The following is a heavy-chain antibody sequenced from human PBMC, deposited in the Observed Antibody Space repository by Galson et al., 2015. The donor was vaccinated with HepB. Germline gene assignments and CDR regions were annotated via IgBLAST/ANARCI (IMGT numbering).Heavy chain of an antibody. CDR1: GGSISSSSYY. J-gene: IGHJ4*02. CDR3: ARGGDYGDYPLGY. Sequence: ETLSLTCTVSGGSISSSSYYWGWIRQPPGKGLEWIGSIYYSGSTYYNPSLKSRVTISVDTSKNQFSLKLSSVTAADTAVYYCARGGDYGDYPLGYWGQGTLVTVSS. V-gene: IGHV4-39*01. D-gene: IGHD4-17*01. CDR2: IYYSGST.